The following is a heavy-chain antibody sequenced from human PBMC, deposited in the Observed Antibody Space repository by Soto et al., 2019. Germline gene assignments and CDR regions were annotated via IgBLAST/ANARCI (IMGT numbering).Heavy chain of an antibody. V-gene: IGHV4-30-2*01. D-gene: IGHD2-2*01. CDR2: MYHSGSN. Sequence: QLQLQESGSGLVKPSQTLSLTCAVSGGSISSGGYSWSWIRQPPGKGLEWIGYMYHSGSNYYNPSLKSRVNISIDRSKNQFSLKLSSVTSAETSVYYCARVPDYLGQGIRVTVSS. J-gene: IGHJ4*02. CDR3: ARVPDY. CDR1: GGSISSGGYS.